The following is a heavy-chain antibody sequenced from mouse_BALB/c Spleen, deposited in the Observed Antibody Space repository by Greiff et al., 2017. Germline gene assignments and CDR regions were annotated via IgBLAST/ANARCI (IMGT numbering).Heavy chain of an antibody. Sequence: VQLQQSGPELVKPGASVKISCKASGYTFTDYNMHWVKQSHGKSLEWIGYIYPYNGGTGYNQKFKSKATLTVDNSSSTAYMELRSLTSEDSAVYYCARGTTVVPPIGYAMDYWGQGTSVTVSS. CDR2: IYPYNGGT. CDR1: GYTFTDYN. CDR3: ARGTTVVPPIGYAMDY. D-gene: IGHD1-1*01. V-gene: IGHV1S29*02. J-gene: IGHJ4*01.